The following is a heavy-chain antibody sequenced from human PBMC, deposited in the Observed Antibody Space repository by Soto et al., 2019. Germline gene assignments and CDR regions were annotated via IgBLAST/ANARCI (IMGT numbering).Heavy chain of an antibody. V-gene: IGHV4-59*01. CDR2: TYSSGTT. Sequence: SETLSLTCIVSGGSISGYYWSWIRQPPEKRLEWIGYTYSSGTTKYNPSLKSRVTISLDTSKNQFSLKLSSVTAADTAVYYCARDLAAYGDYGDAFDLWGQGTMVTVSS. CDR1: GGSISGYY. J-gene: IGHJ3*01. D-gene: IGHD4-17*01. CDR3: ARDLAAYGDYGDAFDL.